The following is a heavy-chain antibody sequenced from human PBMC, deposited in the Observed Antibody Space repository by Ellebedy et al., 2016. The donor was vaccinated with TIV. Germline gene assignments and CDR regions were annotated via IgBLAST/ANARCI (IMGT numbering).Heavy chain of an antibody. CDR1: EFTITNYA. CDR2: ITVSGA. Sequence: GGSLRLSCAASEFTITNYAMNWVRQAPGKRLEWVSVITVSGAYYANSVQGRFTISRDNSKNTLYLQMNSLTAEDTAVYYCSRHTDYALDYWGQGALVTVSS. D-gene: IGHD4-17*01. V-gene: IGHV3-23*01. CDR3: SRHTDYALDY. J-gene: IGHJ4*02.